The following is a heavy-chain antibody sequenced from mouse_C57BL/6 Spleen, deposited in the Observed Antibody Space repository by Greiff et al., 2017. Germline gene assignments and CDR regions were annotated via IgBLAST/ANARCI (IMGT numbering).Heavy chain of an antibody. D-gene: IGHD1-1*01. V-gene: IGHV1-69*01. CDR1: GYTFTSYW. CDR2: FDPSDSYT. Sequence: QVQLQQPGAELVMPGASVKLSCKASGYTFTSYWMHWVKQRPGQGLEWIGEFDPSDSYTNYNQKFKGKSTLTVDKSSSTAYMQLSSLTSEDSAVYYCARSGGSREGYYSAIDYWGQGTSVTVSS. CDR3: ARSGGSREGYYSAIDY. J-gene: IGHJ4*01.